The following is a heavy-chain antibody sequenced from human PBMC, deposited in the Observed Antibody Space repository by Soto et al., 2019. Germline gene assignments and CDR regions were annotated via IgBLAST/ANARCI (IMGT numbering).Heavy chain of an antibody. CDR1: GFTFSSYA. CDR3: AKGGSPPPEEYNWFDP. CDR2: ISGSGGST. Sequence: GGSLRLSCAASGFTFSSYAMSWVRQAPGKGLEWVSAISGSGGSTYYADSVKGRFTISRDNSKNTLYLQMNSLRAEDTAVYYCAKGGSPPPEEYNWFDPWGQGTLVTVSS. D-gene: IGHD6-13*01. J-gene: IGHJ5*02. V-gene: IGHV3-23*01.